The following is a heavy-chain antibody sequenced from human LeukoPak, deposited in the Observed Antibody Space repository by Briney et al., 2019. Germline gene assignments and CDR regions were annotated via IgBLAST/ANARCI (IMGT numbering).Heavy chain of an antibody. V-gene: IGHV3-30*03. CDR3: ARTTGRIQLWLLSRADDAFDI. CDR1: GFTFSSYG. Sequence: PGGSLRLSCAASGFTFSSYGMHWVRQAPGKGLEWVAVISYDGSNKYYADSVKGRFTISRDNSKNTLYLQMNSLRAEDTAVYYCARTTGRIQLWLLSRADDAFDIWGQGTMVTVSS. J-gene: IGHJ3*02. CDR2: ISYDGSNK. D-gene: IGHD5-18*01.